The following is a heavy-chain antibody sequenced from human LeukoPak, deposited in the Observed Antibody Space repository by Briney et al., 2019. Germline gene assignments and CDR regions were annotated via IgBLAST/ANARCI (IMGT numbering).Heavy chain of an antibody. J-gene: IGHJ4*02. D-gene: IGHD3-3*01. CDR1: GFSINSAYY. V-gene: IGHV4-38-2*02. Sequence: SETLSLTCTVSGFSINSAYYWGWIRRPPGKGKEWIGAINHSGTTYHNPSLKSRVTISVDTSNNQFSLRLSYVTAADTAVYYCARLPRSVFGVDYIDYWGQGTLVTVSS. CDR2: INHSGTT. CDR3: ARLPRSVFGVDYIDY.